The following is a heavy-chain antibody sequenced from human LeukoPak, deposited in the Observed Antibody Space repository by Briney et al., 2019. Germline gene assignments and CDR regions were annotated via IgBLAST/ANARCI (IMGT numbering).Heavy chain of an antibody. CDR1: GFTVSSNY. D-gene: IGHD6-19*01. CDR3: ASSSGWYSYFQH. CDR2: IYSGGST. Sequence: GGSLRLSCAASGFTVSSNYMSWVRQAPGKGLEWVSVIYSGGSTYYADSVKGRFTISRDNSKNTLYLQMNSLRADDTAVYYCASSSGWYSYFQHWGQGTLVTVFS. V-gene: IGHV3-53*01. J-gene: IGHJ1*01.